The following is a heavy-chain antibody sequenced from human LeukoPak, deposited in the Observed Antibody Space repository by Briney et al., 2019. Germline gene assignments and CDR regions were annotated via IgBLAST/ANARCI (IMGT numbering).Heavy chain of an antibody. CDR1: GGSFSCYY. J-gene: IGHJ4*02. CDR3: ARGKSYSRHFDY. CDR2: INHSGST. V-gene: IGHV4-34*01. D-gene: IGHD4-11*01. Sequence: PSETLSLTCTVYGGSFSCYYWSWIRQPPGKGLEWIGEINHSGSTNYNPSLKSRVTISVDTSKNQFSLKLSSVTAADTAVYYCARGKSYSRHFDYWGQGTLVTVSS.